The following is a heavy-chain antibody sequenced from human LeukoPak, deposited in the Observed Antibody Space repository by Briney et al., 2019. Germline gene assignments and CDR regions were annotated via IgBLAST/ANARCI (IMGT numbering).Heavy chain of an antibody. D-gene: IGHD6-19*01. J-gene: IGHJ4*02. Sequence: SETLSLTCTVSEGAISGYYWTWIRQPPGKGLEWIGYIYYSGSTNYNPSLKSRVTISVDTSKNQFSLKLSSVTAADTAVYYCARLSFGSGWYPFDYWGQGTLVTVSS. V-gene: IGHV4-59*08. CDR1: EGAISGYY. CDR3: ARLSFGSGWYPFDY. CDR2: IYYSGST.